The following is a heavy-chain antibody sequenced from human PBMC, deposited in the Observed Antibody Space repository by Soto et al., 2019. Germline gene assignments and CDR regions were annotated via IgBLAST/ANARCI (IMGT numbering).Heavy chain of an antibody. J-gene: IGHJ4*02. CDR1: GFTFTTYW. CDR2: IKQDGSEK. Sequence: PGGSLRLSCAASGFTFTTYWMSWVRQAPGKGLEWVANIKQDGSEKYYVDSVRGRFTISRDNAWNSVSLQMNSLGVEDTAVYFCAREWSPPLAVFDYWGQGVLGTVSS. V-gene: IGHV3-7*03. CDR3: AREWSPPLAVFDY. D-gene: IGHD1-26*01.